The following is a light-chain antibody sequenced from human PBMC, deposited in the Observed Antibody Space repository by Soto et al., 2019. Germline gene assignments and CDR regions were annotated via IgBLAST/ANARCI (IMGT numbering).Light chain of an antibody. V-gene: IGKV1-39*01. J-gene: IGKJ2*01. CDR3: QESDNIHT. CDR2: AAS. Sequence: DIQMTQSPSSLSASLGDRVTITCRASQSISSYLNWYQQKPGKAPQLLIYAASTLQSGVPSRFSGSGSGTDFTLTISSLQLEDCATYYCQESDNIHTLGQGTKVDI. CDR1: QSISSY.